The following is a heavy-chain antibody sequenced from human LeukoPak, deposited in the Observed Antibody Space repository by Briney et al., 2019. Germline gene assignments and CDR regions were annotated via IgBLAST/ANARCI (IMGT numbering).Heavy chain of an antibody. D-gene: IGHD2-15*01. CDR2: IYYSGST. Sequence: PSETLSLTCTVSSGSISSSSYYWGWIRQPPGKGLEWIGSIYYSGSTYYNPSLKSRVTISVDTSKNQFSLKLSSVTAADTAVYYCARHDVYCSGGSCSYDYWGQGTLVTVSS. J-gene: IGHJ4*02. V-gene: IGHV4-39*01. CDR1: SGSISSSSYY. CDR3: ARHDVYCSGGSCSYDY.